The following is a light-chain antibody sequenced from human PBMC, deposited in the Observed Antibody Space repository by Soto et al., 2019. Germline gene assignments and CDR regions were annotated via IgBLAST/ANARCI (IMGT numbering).Light chain of an antibody. CDR2: DVS. CDR3: SSYAGSNSLV. CDR1: SSDVGGYNH. Sequence: QSALTQPPSASGSLGQSVTISCTGTSSDVGGYNHVSWYQQHPGKAPKLLIYDVSYRPSGVPDRFSGSNSGNTASLTVSGLQAEDETVYYCSSYAGSNSLVFGTGTKLTVL. V-gene: IGLV2-8*01. J-gene: IGLJ1*01.